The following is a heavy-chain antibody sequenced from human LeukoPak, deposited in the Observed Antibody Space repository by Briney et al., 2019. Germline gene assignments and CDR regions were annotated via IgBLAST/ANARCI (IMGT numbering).Heavy chain of an antibody. CDR3: ARHYGS. Sequence: PSETLSLTCTVSGGSVSGGSYYWSWIRQPPGKGLEWIGYFYYTGSTNYNPSLKSRVTISVDTSKNQFSLRLSSVTAADTAVYYCARHYGSRGQGTLVTVSS. J-gene: IGHJ4*02. CDR2: FYYTGST. D-gene: IGHD3-16*01. CDR1: GGSVSGGSYY. V-gene: IGHV4-61*01.